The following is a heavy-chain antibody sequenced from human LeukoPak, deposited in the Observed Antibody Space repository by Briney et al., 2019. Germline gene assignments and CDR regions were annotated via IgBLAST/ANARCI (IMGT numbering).Heavy chain of an antibody. V-gene: IGHV1-8*01. Sequence: APVRVSCKASGYTFTNYDINWVRQASGQGLEWMGRMNPNSGNTGSAQKFQGRVTMTSNTSISTAYMELSSLRSEDTAVYYCARGLRREQQLLRAFDYWGQGTPVTVSS. J-gene: IGHJ4*02. CDR3: ARGLRREQQLLRAFDY. D-gene: IGHD6-13*01. CDR1: GYTFTNYD. CDR2: MNPNSGNT.